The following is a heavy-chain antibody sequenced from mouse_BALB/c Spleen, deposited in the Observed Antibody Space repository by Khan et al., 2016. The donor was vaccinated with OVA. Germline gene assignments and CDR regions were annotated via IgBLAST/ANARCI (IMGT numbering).Heavy chain of an antibody. CDR1: GYTFTNYG. CDR3: ARPPYFSYSLDH. V-gene: IGHV9-3-1*01. Sequence: QIQLVQSGPEMKKPGETVKISCKASGYTFTNYGMNWVKQSPGKALKWMGWINTFTGEPTYADDFKGRFAFSLETSASTAYLQFNNLKNEDTATMVCARPPYFSYSLDHWGQGTSVTVSS. CDR2: INTFTGEP. J-gene: IGHJ4*01. D-gene: IGHD2-12*01.